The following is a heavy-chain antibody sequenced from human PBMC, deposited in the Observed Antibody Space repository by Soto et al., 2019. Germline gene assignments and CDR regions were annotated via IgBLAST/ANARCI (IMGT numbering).Heavy chain of an antibody. D-gene: IGHD2-8*01. CDR1: GGTFSSYA. CDR2: INPIFGTA. V-gene: IGHV1-69*13. CDR3: ARDILDCTNGVCAFGYGMDV. Sequence: SVKVSCKASGGTFSSYAISWVRQAPGQGLEWMGGINPIFGTANYAQKFQGRVTITADESTSTAYMELSSLRSEDTAVYYCARDILDCTNGVCAFGYGMDVWGQGTTVTVSS. J-gene: IGHJ6*02.